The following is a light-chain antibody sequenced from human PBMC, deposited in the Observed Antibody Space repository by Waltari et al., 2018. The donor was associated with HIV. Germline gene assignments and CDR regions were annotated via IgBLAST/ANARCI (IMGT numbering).Light chain of an antibody. V-gene: IGKV1-39*01. CDR2: SAS. J-gene: IGKJ1*01. CDR1: QGISDY. Sequence: DIQMTQSPSSLSASVGDRVTITCRASQGISDYLNWYQHKPGRVPKLLIYSASTLQSGVPSRFSGSGSGTDFTLTISSLESEDFAVYYCQQRRNWPKTFGQGTKVEIK. CDR3: QQRRNWPKT.